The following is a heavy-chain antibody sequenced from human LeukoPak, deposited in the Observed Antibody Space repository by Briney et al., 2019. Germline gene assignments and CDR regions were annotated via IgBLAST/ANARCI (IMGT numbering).Heavy chain of an antibody. CDR2: ISSSSSYI. Sequence: PGGSLRLSCAASGFTFSSYSMNWVRQAPGKGLEWVSPISSSSSYIYYADSVKGRFTISRDNAKNSLYLQMNSLRAEDTAVYYCARYSSSPSDYYYYYGMDVWGQGTTVTVSS. J-gene: IGHJ6*02. CDR3: ARYSSSPSDYYYYYGMDV. CDR1: GFTFSSYS. V-gene: IGHV3-21*01. D-gene: IGHD6-13*01.